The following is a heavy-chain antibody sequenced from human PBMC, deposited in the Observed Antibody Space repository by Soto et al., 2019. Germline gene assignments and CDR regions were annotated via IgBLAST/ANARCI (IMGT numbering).Heavy chain of an antibody. J-gene: IGHJ4*02. CDR3: AYFHYTAMVLYYFDY. CDR2: ISGSGGST. CDR1: GFTFRNYA. D-gene: IGHD5-18*01. Sequence: GGSLRLSCAASGFTFRNYAMSWVRQAPGKGLEWVSAISGSGGSTYYADSVKGRFTISRDNSKNTLYLQMNSLRAEDTAVYYCAYFHYTAMVLYYFDYWGQGTLVTVYS. V-gene: IGHV3-23*01.